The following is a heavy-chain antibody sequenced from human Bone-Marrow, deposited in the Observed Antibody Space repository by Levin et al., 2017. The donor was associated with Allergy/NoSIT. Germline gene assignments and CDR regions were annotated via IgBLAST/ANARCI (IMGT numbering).Heavy chain of an antibody. D-gene: IGHD3-10*01. CDR2: LSYDGSNR. CDR1: GYTFSSYG. Sequence: GGSLRLSCAASGYTFSSYGMHWVRQAPGKGLEWVAVLSYDGSNRYYADSVKGRFTISRDNSKNTLYLQMNSLRAEDTAVYYCAKDPTSYVSGSQYYGRMWGAREWGYWGQGTLVTVSS. V-gene: IGHV3-30*18. J-gene: IGHJ4*02. CDR3: AKDPTSYVSGSQYYGRMWGAREWGY.